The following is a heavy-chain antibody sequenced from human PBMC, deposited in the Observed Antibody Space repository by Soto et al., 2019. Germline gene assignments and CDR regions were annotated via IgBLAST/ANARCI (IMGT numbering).Heavy chain of an antibody. D-gene: IGHD1-26*01. CDR1: GFTFSSYS. CDR3: ARDESPVGVLSSNFDY. J-gene: IGHJ4*02. CDR2: ISGSSSTI. V-gene: IGHV3-48*01. Sequence: GGSLRLSCAASGFTFSSYSMNWVRQAPGKGLEWVSYISGSSSTIYYADSVKGRFTISRDNAKNSLYLQMNSLRAEDTAVYYCARDESPVGVLSSNFDYWGQGTLVTVSS.